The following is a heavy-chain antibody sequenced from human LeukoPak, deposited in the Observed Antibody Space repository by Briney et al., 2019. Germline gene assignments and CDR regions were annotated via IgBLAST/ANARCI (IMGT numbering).Heavy chain of an antibody. CDR3: ASEGGYCSSTSCYDY. CDR1: GGSISSSNW. D-gene: IGHD2-2*01. Sequence: SGTLSLTCAVSGGSISSSNWWSWVRQPPGKGLEWIGEIYHSGSTNYNPSLKSRVTISVDKSKNQFSLKLSSVTAADTAVYYCASEGGYCSSTSCYDYWGQGTLVTVSS. V-gene: IGHV4-4*02. CDR2: IYHSGST. J-gene: IGHJ4*02.